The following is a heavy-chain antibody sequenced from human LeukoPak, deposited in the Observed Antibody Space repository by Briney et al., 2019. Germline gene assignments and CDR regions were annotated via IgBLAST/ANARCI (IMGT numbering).Heavy chain of an antibody. D-gene: IGHD5-24*01. CDR3: ARRGDGYNLNFDY. Sequence: GESLKISCKGSGYTFTNYWIAWVRQMPGRGLEWMGIIYPGDSDTKYSPSFEGQVTISVDTSISTAHLQWSRLKASDAAMYYCARRGDGYNLNFDYWGQGTLVTVSS. CDR1: GYTFTNYW. V-gene: IGHV5-51*01. J-gene: IGHJ4*02. CDR2: IYPGDSDT.